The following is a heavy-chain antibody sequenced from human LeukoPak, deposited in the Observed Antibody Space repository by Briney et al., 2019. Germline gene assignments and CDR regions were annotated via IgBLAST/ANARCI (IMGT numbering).Heavy chain of an antibody. Sequence: SETLSLTCAVSGYSISSGYYWGWIRQPPGKGLEWIGSIYHSGSTYYNPSLKRRVTISVDTSKNQFSLKLSSVTAADTAVYYCARQVVAPLYYYYMDVWGKGTTVTVSS. D-gene: IGHD2-15*01. J-gene: IGHJ6*03. V-gene: IGHV4-38-2*01. CDR2: IYHSGST. CDR3: ARQVVAPLYYYYMDV. CDR1: GYSISSGYY.